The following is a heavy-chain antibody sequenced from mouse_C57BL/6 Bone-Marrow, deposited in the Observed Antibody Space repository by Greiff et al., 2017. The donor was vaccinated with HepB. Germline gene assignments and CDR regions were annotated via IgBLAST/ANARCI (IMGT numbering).Heavy chain of an antibody. CDR1: GYTFTDYN. J-gene: IGHJ3*01. V-gene: IGHV1-18*01. D-gene: IGHD1-1*01. Sequence: VQLKQSGPELVKPGASVKIPCKASGYTFTDYNMDWVKQSHGKSLEWIGDINPNNGGTIYNQKFKGKATLTVDKSSSTAYMELRSLTSEDTAVYYCARRSYYGSSPAWFAYWGQGTLVTVSA. CDR3: ARRSYYGSSPAWFAY. CDR2: INPNNGGT.